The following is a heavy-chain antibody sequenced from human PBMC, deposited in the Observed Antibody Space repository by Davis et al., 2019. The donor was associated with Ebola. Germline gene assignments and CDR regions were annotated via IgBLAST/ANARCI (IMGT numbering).Heavy chain of an antibody. CDR2: ISGSGGST. CDR1: GFTFSSYA. J-gene: IGHJ4*02. D-gene: IGHD4-17*01. V-gene: IGHV3-23*01. Sequence: GESLKISCAASGFTFSSYAMSWVRQAPGKGLEWVSGISGSGGSTFYADSVKGRFTISRDNAKNSLYLQMNSLRDEDTAVYYCARDGFFGVTTSDYWGQGTLVTVSS. CDR3: ARDGFFGVTTSDY.